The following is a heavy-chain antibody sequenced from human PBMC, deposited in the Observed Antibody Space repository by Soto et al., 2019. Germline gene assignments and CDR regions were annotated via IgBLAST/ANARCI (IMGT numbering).Heavy chain of an antibody. J-gene: IGHJ4*02. V-gene: IGHV1-46*01. CDR3: DRAQACGIHDY. CDR1: GYTFTSYH. Sequence: QVQLVQSGAEVKKPGASVRISCKTSGYTFTSYHMHWVRQAPGQGLEWMGVINPTTGSTNYAQKFQGRVTMTSDTSTSTVDTELSSLRSEDTALYLCDRAQACGIHDYWGQGTLVTVSS. CDR2: INPTTGST. D-gene: IGHD2-21*01.